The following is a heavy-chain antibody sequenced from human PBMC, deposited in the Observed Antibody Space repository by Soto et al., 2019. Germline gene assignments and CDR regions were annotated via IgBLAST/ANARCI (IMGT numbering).Heavy chain of an antibody. CDR1: GFTFRNYW. CDR3: ARSGSSWNLREFDS. CDR2: INSDGSST. V-gene: IGHV3-74*01. J-gene: IGHJ4*02. Sequence: VGSLRLSCAVSGFTFRNYWMHWVRQGPGKGLVWVSRINSDGSSTSYADSVKGRFTMTTDTSTSSAYLEVRSLRSDDTAVYYCARSGSSWNLREFDSWGQGTLVTVSS. D-gene: IGHD6-13*01.